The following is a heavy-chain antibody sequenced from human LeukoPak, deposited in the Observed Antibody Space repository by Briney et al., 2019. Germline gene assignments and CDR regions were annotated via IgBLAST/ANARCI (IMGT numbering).Heavy chain of an antibody. Sequence: SETLSLTCTVSGYSITTGRYWGWIRQPPGKGLEWIGSIYQSGSTYYNPSLKSRVTISVDKSKNQFSLNLRSVTAPDTAVYYCATSLSTAGIDNWGQGILVTVSS. CDR2: IYQSGST. D-gene: IGHD2-2*01. CDR1: GYSITTGRY. V-gene: IGHV4-38-2*02. CDR3: ATSLSTAGIDN. J-gene: IGHJ4*02.